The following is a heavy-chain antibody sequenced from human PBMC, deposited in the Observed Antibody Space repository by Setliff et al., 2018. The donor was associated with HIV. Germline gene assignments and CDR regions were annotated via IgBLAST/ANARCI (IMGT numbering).Heavy chain of an antibody. V-gene: IGHV1-24*01. CDR3: AIDNRGGVGTPYYFDY. CDR1: GYTLSKLS. CDR2: FDPELGET. D-gene: IGHD1-26*01. Sequence: SVKVSCKVSGYTLSKLSMHWVRQAPEKGLEWMGGFDPELGETLFAQKFRGRLTMTEDTSTDTAYMELTSLRSDDTAIHYCAIDNRGGVGTPYYFDYWGQGTLVTVSS. J-gene: IGHJ4*02.